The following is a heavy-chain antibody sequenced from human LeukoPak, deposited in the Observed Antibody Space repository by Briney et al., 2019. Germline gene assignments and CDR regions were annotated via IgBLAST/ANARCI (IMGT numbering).Heavy chain of an antibody. CDR3: ARVLSGMRIDP. J-gene: IGHJ5*02. V-gene: IGHV3-48*02. CDR2: ISSSSTTI. Sequence: GGSLRLSCAASGFTFSSYSMNWVRQAPGKGLEWVSYISSSSTTIYYADSVKGRFTISRDNAKNSLYLRMNSLRDEDTAVYYCARVLSGMRIDPWGQGTLVTVSS. D-gene: IGHD3-16*02. CDR1: GFTFSSYS.